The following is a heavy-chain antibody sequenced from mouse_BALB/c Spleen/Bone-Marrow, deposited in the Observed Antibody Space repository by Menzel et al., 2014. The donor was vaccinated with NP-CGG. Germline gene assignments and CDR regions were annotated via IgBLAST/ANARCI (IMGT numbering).Heavy chain of an antibody. J-gene: IGHJ2*01. D-gene: IGHD2-1*01. CDR2: IWRGGST. CDR3: AKRGNYGYFDY. CDR1: GFSLTSYG. Sequence: VKLVESGPSLVQPSQSLSLTCTVSGFSLTSYGVHWVRQSPGKGLEWLGVIWRGGSTDYNAAFMSRPRVTKDNTKSQVFFKMNRLQADDTAICYCAKRGNYGYFDYWGQGTTLTVSS. V-gene: IGHV2-5-1*01.